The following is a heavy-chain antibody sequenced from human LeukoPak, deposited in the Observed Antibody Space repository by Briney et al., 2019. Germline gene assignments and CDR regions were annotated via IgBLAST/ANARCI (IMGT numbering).Heavy chain of an antibody. V-gene: IGHV3-23*01. J-gene: IGHJ4*02. CDR2: ISGSGGNT. Sequence: GGSLGLSCAASGITFSRYVMSWVRQAPGKGLEWVSLISGSGGNTYYAGSVKGRFTISRDNSKNTLYLQMNSLRAEDTAVYYCAKDPTDSSGYYLYYFDFWGQGTLVTVSS. D-gene: IGHD3-22*01. CDR1: GITFSRYV. CDR3: AKDPTDSSGYYLYYFDF.